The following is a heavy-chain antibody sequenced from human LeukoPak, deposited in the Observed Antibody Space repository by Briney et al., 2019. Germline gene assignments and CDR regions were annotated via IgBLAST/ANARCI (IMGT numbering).Heavy chain of an antibody. Sequence: GGSLRLSCAASGFTFSSYAIYWVRQAPGKGLEWVSGISDSGYTTYHIDSVKGRFAISRDNSRNTLYLQMDSLRAVDTAVYYCAKGRGNPYYFDYWGQGSLVTVSS. J-gene: IGHJ4*01. V-gene: IGHV3-23*01. CDR3: AKGRGNPYYFDY. D-gene: IGHD1-14*01. CDR2: ISDSGYTT. CDR1: GFTFSSYA.